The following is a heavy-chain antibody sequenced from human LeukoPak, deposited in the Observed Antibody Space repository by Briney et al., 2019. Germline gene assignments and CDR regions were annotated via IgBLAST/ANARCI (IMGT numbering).Heavy chain of an antibody. V-gene: IGHV4-39*07. CDR3: ARVSDSSGYSYLDY. CDR1: GGSISSSSYY. D-gene: IGHD3-22*01. J-gene: IGHJ4*02. CDR2: IYYSGST. Sequence: PSETLSLTCTVSGGSISSSSYYWGWIRQPPGKGLEWIGSIYYSGSTYYNPSLKSRVTISVDTSKNQFSLKLSSVTAADTAVYYCARVSDSSGYSYLDYWGQGTLVTVSS.